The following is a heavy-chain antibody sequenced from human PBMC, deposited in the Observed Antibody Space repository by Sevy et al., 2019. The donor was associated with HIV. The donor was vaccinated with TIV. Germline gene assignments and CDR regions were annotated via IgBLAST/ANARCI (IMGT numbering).Heavy chain of an antibody. CDR1: RFNFSNYA. CDR2: ILHDGSNE. D-gene: IGHD2-21*01. J-gene: IGHJ4*02. Sequence: GGSLRLSCAASRFNFSNYAMHWVRQAPGKGLEWVALILHDGSNEHYADSVKGRFTISRDNSQNTVYLQMNSLRPEDTAVYYSARDRLLSLLDFWGQGTLVTVSS. V-gene: IGHV3-30*04. CDR3: ARDRLLSLLDF.